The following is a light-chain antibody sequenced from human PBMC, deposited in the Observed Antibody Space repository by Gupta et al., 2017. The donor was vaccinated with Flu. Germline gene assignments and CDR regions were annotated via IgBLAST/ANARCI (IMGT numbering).Light chain of an antibody. CDR3: QQYGSSPWT. V-gene: IGKV3-20*01. CDR1: QSVSNNY. J-gene: IGKJ1*01. CDR2: GPS. Sequence: EIVLTQSPGTLSLSPGERATLSCRASQSVSNNYVAWYQQRPGQAPRLLIYGPSSRATGIPDRFSGSGSGTDFTLTISRLEPEDFAVYYCQQYGSSPWTFGQGTKVDIK.